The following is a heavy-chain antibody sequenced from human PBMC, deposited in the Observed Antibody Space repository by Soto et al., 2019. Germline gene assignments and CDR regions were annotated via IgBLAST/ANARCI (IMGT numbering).Heavy chain of an antibody. Sequence: QVQLQESGPGLVKPSQTLSLTCTVSGGSISSGGYYWSWIRQHPGKGLEWIGYIYYSGRTYYTPSLKLRVTIAVDTSKNQFSLKLSSVTAADTAVYYCAREGYDSGSYRLFDYWGQGTLVTVSS. V-gene: IGHV4-31*03. J-gene: IGHJ4*02. CDR1: GGSISSGGYY. CDR3: AREGYDSGSYRLFDY. D-gene: IGHD3-10*01. CDR2: IYYSGRT.